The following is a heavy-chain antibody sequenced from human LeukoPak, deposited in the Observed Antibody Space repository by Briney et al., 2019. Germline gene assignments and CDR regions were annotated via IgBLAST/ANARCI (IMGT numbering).Heavy chain of an antibody. V-gene: IGHV4-39*07. D-gene: IGHD3-10*01. J-gene: IGHJ3*02. CDR2: IYSSGST. CDR1: GVSISSGSNY. Sequence: SETLSLTCSVSGVSISSGSNYWGWIGQPPEKTLEWIGSIYSSGSTYYNPSLKSRVIILFDTAKNHFSLNLSSVTAADTAVYYCARSDGYGLIGIWGQGTMVTVSS. CDR3: ARSDGYGLIGI.